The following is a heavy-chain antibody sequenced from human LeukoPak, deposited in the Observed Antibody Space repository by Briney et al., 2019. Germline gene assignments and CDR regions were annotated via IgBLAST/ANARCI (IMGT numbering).Heavy chain of an antibody. CDR3: ARVDGGNLDC. J-gene: IGHJ4*02. CDR2: IHHSGGT. Sequence: SETLSLTCAVYGGSFSGYYWTWIRQPPGKGLEWIGEIHHSGGTNYNPSLTSRVTLSVDTSKNQFSLKVSSVTAADTAVYYCARVDGGNLDCWGQGTLVTVSS. CDR1: GGSFSGYY. D-gene: IGHD4-23*01. V-gene: IGHV4-34*01.